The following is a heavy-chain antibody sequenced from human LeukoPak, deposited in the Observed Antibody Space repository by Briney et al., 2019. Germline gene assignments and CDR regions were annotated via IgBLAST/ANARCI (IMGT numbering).Heavy chain of an antibody. CDR1: GFIVSDDY. CDR3: ASGGKYCTGGACYGD. D-gene: IGHD2-8*02. V-gene: IGHV3-53*01. CDR2: IHSWGAT. Sequence: GGSLRLSCAASGFIVSDDYISWVRQTPGKGLEWVSVIHSWGATFYADSVKGRFTISRDNSKNTVHLQMNSLRPEDTAVYYCASGGKYCTGGACYGDWGQGTLVTVSS. J-gene: IGHJ4*02.